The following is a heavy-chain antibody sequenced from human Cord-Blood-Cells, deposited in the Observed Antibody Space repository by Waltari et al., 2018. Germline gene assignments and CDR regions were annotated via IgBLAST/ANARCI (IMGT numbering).Heavy chain of an antibody. CDR3: ARVQTGELPFDY. CDR1: GYTFTGYY. CDR2: INPNTGGT. D-gene: IGHD2-8*02. Sequence: QVQLVQSGAEVKKPGASVKVSCKASGYTFTGYYMHWVRQAPGQGLEWMGWINPNTGGTNKAQKFHVRVTMTRDTPISTSYRELGRLRSDDPAVYYCARVQTGELPFDYWGQGTLVTVSS. J-gene: IGHJ4*02. V-gene: IGHV1-2*02.